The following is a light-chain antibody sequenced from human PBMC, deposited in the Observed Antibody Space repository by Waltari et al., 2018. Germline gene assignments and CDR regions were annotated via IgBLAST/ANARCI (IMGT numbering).Light chain of an antibody. Sequence: DIQMTQSPSSLSASVGDRVTITCQASQDISNSLNWYQQKPGKAPKVLIYDAANLESGVPSRFSGSGFGTDFTFTISSLHPEDFATYYCQQNYSPPSITFGQGTRLENK. CDR2: DAA. CDR3: QQNYSPPSIT. J-gene: IGKJ5*01. V-gene: IGKV1-33*01. CDR1: QDISNS.